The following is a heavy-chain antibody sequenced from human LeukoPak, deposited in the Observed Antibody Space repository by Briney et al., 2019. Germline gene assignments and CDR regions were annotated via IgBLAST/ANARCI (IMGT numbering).Heavy chain of an antibody. CDR3: ARSLGLERRYYFYYMDV. V-gene: IGHV4-59*01. Sequence: PSETLSLTCTVSGGSLSSYYWSWIRQPPGKGLEWIGYIYYSGSTNYNPSLKSRVTISVDTSKNHFSLKLRSVTAADTAVYYCARSLGLERRYYFYYMDVWGKGTTVTVSS. CDR1: GGSLSSYY. D-gene: IGHD1-1*01. CDR2: IYYSGST. J-gene: IGHJ6*03.